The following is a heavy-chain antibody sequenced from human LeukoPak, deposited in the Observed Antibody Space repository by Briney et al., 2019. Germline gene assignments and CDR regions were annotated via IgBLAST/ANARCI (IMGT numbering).Heavy chain of an antibody. CDR2: IIPIFGTA. Sequence: SVKVSCKASGGTFSSYAISWVRQAPGQGLEWMGGIIPIFGTANYAQKFQGRVTITTDESTSTAYMELSSLRSEDTAVYYCARAPYDILTGLYNWFDPWGQGTLVTVSS. V-gene: IGHV1-69*05. J-gene: IGHJ5*02. CDR1: GGTFSSYA. D-gene: IGHD3-9*01. CDR3: ARAPYDILTGLYNWFDP.